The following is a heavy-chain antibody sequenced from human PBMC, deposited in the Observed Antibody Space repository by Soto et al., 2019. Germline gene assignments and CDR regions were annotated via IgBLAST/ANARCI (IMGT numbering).Heavy chain of an antibody. V-gene: IGHV1-69*01. D-gene: IGHD1-20*01. J-gene: IGHJ6*02. CDR1: GGTFSTYS. Sequence: QVQLVQSGAEVKKPGSSVKVSCKASGGTFSTYSISWVRQAPGQGLEWMGGSPPIFGTSKYAQNFQGRVTITADESTSTAYMELSSLRSDDTAVYYCAGGGRYPKSAYYCGMDVWGQGTTVTVSS. CDR3: AGGGRYPKSAYYCGMDV. CDR2: SPPIFGTS.